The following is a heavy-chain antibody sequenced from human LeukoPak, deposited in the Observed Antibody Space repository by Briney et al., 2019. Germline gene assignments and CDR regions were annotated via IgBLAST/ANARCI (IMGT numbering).Heavy chain of an antibody. CDR3: ARDSSSWHYNWFDP. V-gene: IGHV1-2*02. Sequence: ASVKVSCKASGYTFTTFDINWVRQATGQGLEWMGWINPNSGGTNYAQKFQGRVTMTRDTSISTAYMELRSLRSDDTAVYYCARDSSSWHYNWFDPWGQGTLVTVSS. CDR2: INPNSGGT. J-gene: IGHJ5*02. D-gene: IGHD6-13*01. CDR1: GYTFTTFD.